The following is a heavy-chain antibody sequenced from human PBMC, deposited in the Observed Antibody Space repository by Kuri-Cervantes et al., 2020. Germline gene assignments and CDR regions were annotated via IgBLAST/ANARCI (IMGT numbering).Heavy chain of an antibody. CDR1: GYSFTSYW. CDR3: ARLGGVGETSGGWFDY. V-gene: IGHV5-51*01. J-gene: IGHJ4*02. Sequence: KVSCKGFGYSFTSYWIGWVRQMPGKGLEWMGIIYPGDSDTIYSPSFQGQVTISADKSFSTAYLQWSSLKASDTAMHYCARLGGVGETSGGWFDYWGQGTLVTVSS. CDR2: IYPGDSDT. D-gene: IGHD1-26*01.